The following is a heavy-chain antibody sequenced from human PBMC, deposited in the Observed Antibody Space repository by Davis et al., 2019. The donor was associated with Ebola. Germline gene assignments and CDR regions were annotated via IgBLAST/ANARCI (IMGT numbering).Heavy chain of an antibody. D-gene: IGHD2-15*01. CDR1: GYTFSSYD. CDR2: MNPKNGNT. Sequence: AASVKVSCKASGYTFSSYDINWVRQATGQGLEWMRWMNPKNGNTGYAQKFQGRVTMTMNTSISTAYMELSSLRSEDTAVYYCARDIGEAEFFHHWGQGTLVTVTS. J-gene: IGHJ1*01. V-gene: IGHV1-8*01. CDR3: ARDIGEAEFFHH.